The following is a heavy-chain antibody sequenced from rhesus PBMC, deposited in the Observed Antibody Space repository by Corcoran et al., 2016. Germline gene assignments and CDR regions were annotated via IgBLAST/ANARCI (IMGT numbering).Heavy chain of an antibody. CDR1: GGSFSSYW. V-gene: IGHV4-160*01. CDR3: ARDPPYSGGWYYFDY. CDR2: IYGSGGST. D-gene: IGHD6-37*01. Sequence: QVQLQESGPGLVKPSETLSLTCAGSGGSFSSYWWSWIRQPPGKGLEWIGYIYGSGGSTYYNPSLKSRVTISTDTSTNQFSLKLSSVTAADTAVYYCARDPPYSGGWYYFDYWGQGVLVTVSS. J-gene: IGHJ4*01.